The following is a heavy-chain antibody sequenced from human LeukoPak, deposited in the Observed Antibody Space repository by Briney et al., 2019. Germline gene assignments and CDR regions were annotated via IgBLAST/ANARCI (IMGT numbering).Heavy chain of an antibody. V-gene: IGHV4-34*01. CDR3: ARGEQLVPYYYMDV. CDR1: GGSFSGYY. D-gene: IGHD6-13*01. CDR2: INHSGST. Sequence: PETLSLTCAVYGGSFSGYYWSWIRQPPGKGLEWIGEINHSGSTNYNPSLKSRVTISVDTSKNQFSLKLSSVTAADTAVYYCARGEQLVPYYYMDVWGKGTTVTVSS. J-gene: IGHJ6*03.